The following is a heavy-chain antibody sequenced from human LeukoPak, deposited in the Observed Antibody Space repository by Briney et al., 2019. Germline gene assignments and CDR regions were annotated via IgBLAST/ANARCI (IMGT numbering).Heavy chain of an antibody. CDR2: ISYDGSNK. CDR3: ARGSWELPKGLDY. Sequence: GGSLRLSCAASGFTFSSYAMHWVRQAPGKGLEWVAVISYDGSNKYYADSVKGRFTISRDNSKNTLYLQMNSLRADDTAVYYCARGSWELPKGLDYWGQGTLVTVSS. D-gene: IGHD1-26*01. J-gene: IGHJ4*02. V-gene: IGHV3-30-3*01. CDR1: GFTFSSYA.